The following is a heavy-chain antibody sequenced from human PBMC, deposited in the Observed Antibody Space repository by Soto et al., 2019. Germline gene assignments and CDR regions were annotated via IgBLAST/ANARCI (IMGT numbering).Heavy chain of an antibody. CDR3: ARRGPGTYFDY. V-gene: IGHV3-23*01. CDR2: ISVSGDST. J-gene: IGHJ4*02. Sequence: EVQRLDSGGGLVQPGGSLRLSCAASGFTLSSYAMNWFRQGPGKGLEWVSVISVSGDSTYYADSVKGRFTISRDNSKNTLYLQMNSLRAEDTAVYYCARRGPGTYFDYWGQGTLVTVSS. D-gene: IGHD6-13*01. CDR1: GFTLSSYA.